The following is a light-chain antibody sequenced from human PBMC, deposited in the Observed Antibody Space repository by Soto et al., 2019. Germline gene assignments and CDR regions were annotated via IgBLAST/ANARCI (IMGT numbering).Light chain of an antibody. CDR2: DTS. V-gene: IGKV3-15*01. CDR1: QNVVTN. Sequence: ETVVTQSPATLSASPGERATLSCTASQNVVTNVAWYQQKPGQAPRLLIHDTSTRATGVPDRFSGRGDGTEFALTTSSLQSEDLAVYYCQQYNEWPLAFGGGTKVDIK. J-gene: IGKJ4*01. CDR3: QQYNEWPLA.